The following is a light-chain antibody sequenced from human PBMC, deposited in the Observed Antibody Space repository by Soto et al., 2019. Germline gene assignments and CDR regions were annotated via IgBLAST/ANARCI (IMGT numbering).Light chain of an antibody. CDR3: QQSYSTLLT. Sequence: IQMTQSPSSLSASVGDRVTITCRASQSISVSLNWYQQKPGKAPKLLIYAASSWPSGVPSRFSGSGSGTDFTLTISSLQPEDFATYYCQQSYSTLLTFGGGTKVEIK. CDR1: QSISVS. V-gene: IGKV1-39*01. CDR2: AAS. J-gene: IGKJ4*01.